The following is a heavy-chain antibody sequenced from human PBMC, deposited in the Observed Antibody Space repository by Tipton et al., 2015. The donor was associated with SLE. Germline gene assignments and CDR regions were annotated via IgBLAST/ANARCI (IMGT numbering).Heavy chain of an antibody. CDR2: MDYSGTS. J-gene: IGHJ4*02. V-gene: IGHV4-59*11. CDR3: AREYSGSYYYFDA. CDR1: GGSLSSHY. D-gene: IGHD6-6*01. Sequence: LRLSCTVSGGSLSSHYWRWIRRPPGKGLEWIGYMDYSGTSKYNDSLKSRVTISIDTSKNQVSLKLSSVTTADTAVYYCAREYSGSYYYFDAWGQGTRVTVSS.